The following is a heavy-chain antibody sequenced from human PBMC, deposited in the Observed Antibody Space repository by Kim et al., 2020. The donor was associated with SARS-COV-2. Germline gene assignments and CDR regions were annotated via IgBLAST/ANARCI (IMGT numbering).Heavy chain of an antibody. J-gene: IGHJ4*02. V-gene: IGHV3-30*02. Sequence: KGRFTISRDNSKNTLYLQMNSLRAEDTAVYYCAKGGRITMVRGVITYFDYWGQGTLVTVSS. D-gene: IGHD3-10*01. CDR3: AKGGRITMVRGVITYFDY.